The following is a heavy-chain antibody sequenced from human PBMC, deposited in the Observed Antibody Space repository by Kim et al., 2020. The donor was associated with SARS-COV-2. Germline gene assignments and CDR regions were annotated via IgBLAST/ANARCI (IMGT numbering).Heavy chain of an antibody. V-gene: IGHV3-11*06. D-gene: IGHD2-15*01. Sequence: GRCAISRDNANNSLYLQMNSLRAEDTAVYYCASSGTLGYCSGGSCYYFDYWGQGTLVTVSS. J-gene: IGHJ4*02. CDR3: ASSGTLGYCSGGSCYYFDY.